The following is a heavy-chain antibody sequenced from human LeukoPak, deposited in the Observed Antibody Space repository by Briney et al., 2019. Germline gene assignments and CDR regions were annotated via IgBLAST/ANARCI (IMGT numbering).Heavy chain of an antibody. CDR3: AKGSYYDFWVVGEYYFDY. Sequence: GGSLRLSCAASGFTVSSNYMSWVRQAPGRGLEWVATLSGSGAGTYYSDSVKGRFTISRDNSKNTLYLQMNSLRAEDTAVYYCAKGSYYDFWVVGEYYFDYWGQGTLVTVSS. J-gene: IGHJ4*02. V-gene: IGHV3-23*01. CDR1: GFTVSSNY. CDR2: LSGSGAGT. D-gene: IGHD3-3*01.